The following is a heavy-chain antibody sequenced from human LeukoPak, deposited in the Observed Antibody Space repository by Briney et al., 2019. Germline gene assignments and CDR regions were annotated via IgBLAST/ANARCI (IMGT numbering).Heavy chain of an antibody. Sequence: SETLSLTCTVSGGSISSSSYYWGWIRQPPGKGLEWIGSIYCSGSTYYNPSLKSRVTISVDTSKNQFSLKLSSVTAADTAVYYCARHLAGHLNFGWFDPWGQGTLVTVSS. V-gene: IGHV4-39*01. CDR3: ARHLAGHLNFGWFDP. D-gene: IGHD3/OR15-3a*01. CDR2: IYCSGST. J-gene: IGHJ5*02. CDR1: GGSISSSSYY.